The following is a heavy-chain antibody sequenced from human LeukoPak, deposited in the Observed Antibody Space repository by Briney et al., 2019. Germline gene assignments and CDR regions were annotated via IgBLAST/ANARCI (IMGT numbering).Heavy chain of an antibody. CDR1: GGSISGYY. Sequence: PSETLSLTCTVSGGSISGYYWSWIRQPPGEGLEWIGYLYYSGSTDYNPSLKSRVTISVDTSKNQFSLKLSSVTAADTAVYHCARHGGGYPTDAFDIWGQGTMVTVSS. D-gene: IGHD5-24*01. V-gene: IGHV4-59*08. CDR2: LYYSGST. CDR3: ARHGGGYPTDAFDI. J-gene: IGHJ3*02.